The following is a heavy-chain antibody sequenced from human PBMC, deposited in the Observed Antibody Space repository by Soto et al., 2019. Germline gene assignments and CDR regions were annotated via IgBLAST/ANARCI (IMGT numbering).Heavy chain of an antibody. J-gene: IGHJ4*02. CDR3: ARMTTVTTNCDY. Sequence: QVQLQESGPGLVKPSQTLSLTCTVSGVSISSGGYYWVWIRQHPGKGLEWIGYIYYSGSTYYNPSLKSRVTISVDTSKNQFSLKLSSVTAADTAVYYCARMTTVTTNCDYWGQGTLVTVSS. CDR1: GVSISSGGYY. D-gene: IGHD4-4*01. CDR2: IYYSGST. V-gene: IGHV4-31*03.